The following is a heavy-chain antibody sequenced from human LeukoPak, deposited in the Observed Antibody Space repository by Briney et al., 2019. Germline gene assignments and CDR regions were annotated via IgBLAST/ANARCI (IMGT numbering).Heavy chain of an antibody. Sequence: GGSLRLSCAASGFTFSSYWMHWVRQPPGKGLVWVSRIDTDRSSATYADSVKGRLTISRDNAKNTVYLQMNSLRVEDTGVYYCASALTTVTPHFHCWGQGTLVTVSS. D-gene: IGHD4-17*01. J-gene: IGHJ4*02. CDR3: ASALTTVTPHFHC. CDR1: GFTFSSYW. V-gene: IGHV3-74*01. CDR2: IDTDRSSA.